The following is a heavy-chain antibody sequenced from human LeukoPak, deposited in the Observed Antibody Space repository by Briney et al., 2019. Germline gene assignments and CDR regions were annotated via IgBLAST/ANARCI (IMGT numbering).Heavy chain of an antibody. V-gene: IGHV3-23*01. J-gene: IGHJ5*02. CDR1: GFPFSNYA. CDR2: ISGSGGST. CDR3: AKEQWLVELNWFDP. Sequence: PGGSLSLSCAASGFPFSNYAISWVRQAPVKGREGVSAISGSGGSTYYADSVKGRFTISRDNSKNTLYLQMNSLRAEDTAVYYCAKEQWLVELNWFDPWGQGTLVTVSS. D-gene: IGHD6-19*01.